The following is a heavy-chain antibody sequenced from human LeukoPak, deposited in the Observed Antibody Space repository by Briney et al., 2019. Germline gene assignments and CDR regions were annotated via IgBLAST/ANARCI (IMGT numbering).Heavy chain of an antibody. CDR2: INHSGST. CDR3: ARGKGGGGYYGNSYNYYRDV. CDR1: GGSFSGYY. Sequence: SETLSLTCAVYGGSFSGYYWSWIRQPPGKGLEWIGEINHSGSTNYNPSLKSRVTISVDTSKNQFSLKLSSVTAADTAVYYCARGKGGGGYYGNSYNYYRDVGGKGTTVTVPS. J-gene: IGHJ6*03. D-gene: IGHD1-26*01. V-gene: IGHV4-34*01.